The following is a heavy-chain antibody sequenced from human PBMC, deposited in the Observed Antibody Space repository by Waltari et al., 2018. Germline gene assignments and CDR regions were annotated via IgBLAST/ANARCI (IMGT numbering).Heavy chain of an antibody. CDR2: LDLIFGTP. CDR1: GATFSRTT. J-gene: IGHJ3*02. D-gene: IGHD3-16*02. V-gene: IGHV1-69*01. Sequence: QVQLVQSGAEVKKPGSSVKVSCKAVGATFSRTTITWVRQAPGEGLEWVGGLDLIFGTPHFGMKVQGRLTMTADESSTTAFMELSSLTSNDTAVYFCARFQRGIVGRATHDAIDMWGQGTTVTVSS. CDR3: ARFQRGIVGRATHDAIDM.